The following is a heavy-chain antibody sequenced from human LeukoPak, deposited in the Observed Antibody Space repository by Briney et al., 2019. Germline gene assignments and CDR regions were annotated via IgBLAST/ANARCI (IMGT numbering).Heavy chain of an antibody. CDR1: GGTFSSYA. Sequence: SVKVSCKASGGTFSSYAISWVRQAPGQGLEWMGGIIPIFGTANYAQKFQGRVTITADESTSTAYMELSSLRSEDTAVYYCARDGRGVPAAMLSSKWETAENYYYYGMDVWGQGTTVTVSS. V-gene: IGHV1-69*13. J-gene: IGHJ6*02. D-gene: IGHD2-2*01. CDR2: IIPIFGTA. CDR3: ARDGRGVPAAMLSSKWETAENYYYYGMDV.